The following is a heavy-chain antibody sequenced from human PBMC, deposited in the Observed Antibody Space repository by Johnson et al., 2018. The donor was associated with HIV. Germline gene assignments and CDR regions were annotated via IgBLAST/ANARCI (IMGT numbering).Heavy chain of an antibody. D-gene: IGHD6-13*01. CDR3: ATSGDKYSSNWGDAFDI. CDR2: IWYDGSNK. V-gene: IGHV3-33*01. CDR1: GFTFSSYG. J-gene: IGHJ3*02. Sequence: QMQLVESGGGVVQPGRSLRLSCAASGFTFSSYGMHWVRQAQGKGLEWVAVIWYDGSNKYYTDSVKGRFTISRDNSKNTLYLQMNSLRAEDTAVYYCATSGDKYSSNWGDAFDIWGQGTMVTVSS.